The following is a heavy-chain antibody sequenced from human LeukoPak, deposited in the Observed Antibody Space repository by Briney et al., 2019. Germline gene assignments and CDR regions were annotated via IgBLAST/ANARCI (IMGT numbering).Heavy chain of an antibody. Sequence: ETLSLTCTVSGGSITSGSYFWSWVRQAPGKGLEWVSSISSSSSYIYYADSVKGRFTISRDNAKNSLYLQMNSLRAEDTAVYYCARDRIQLWLSYGAFDIWGQGTMVTVSS. CDR2: ISSSSSYI. D-gene: IGHD5-18*01. CDR3: ARDRIQLWLSYGAFDI. CDR1: GGSITSGSYF. V-gene: IGHV3-21*01. J-gene: IGHJ3*02.